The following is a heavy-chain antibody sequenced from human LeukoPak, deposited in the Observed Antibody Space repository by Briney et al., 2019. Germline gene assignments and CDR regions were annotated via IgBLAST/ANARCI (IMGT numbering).Heavy chain of an antibody. CDR1: GYTFTSYG. D-gene: IGHD3-3*01. CDR3: ARVGNKDDFWSGYYYYMDV. Sequence: VSVKFSCKASGYTFTSYGISWVRQAPGQGLEWMGWISAYNGNTNYAQKLQGRVTMTTDTSTSTAYMELRSLRSDDTAVYYCARVGNKDDFWSGYYYYMDVWGKGTTVTVSS. J-gene: IGHJ6*03. CDR2: ISAYNGNT. V-gene: IGHV1-18*01.